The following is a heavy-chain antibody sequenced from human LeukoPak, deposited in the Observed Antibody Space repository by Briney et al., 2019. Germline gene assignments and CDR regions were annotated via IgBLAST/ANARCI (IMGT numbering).Heavy chain of an antibody. J-gene: IGHJ4*02. CDR3: ARAEGWLQLREDL. Sequence: SVKVSCKASGGTFSSYVISWVRQAPGQGLEWMGGIIPIFGTANYAQKFQGRVTITADKSTNTAYMELSSLRSEDTAVYYCARAEGWLQLREDLWGQGTLGTVSS. D-gene: IGHD5-24*01. CDR1: GGTFSSYV. CDR2: IIPIFGTA. V-gene: IGHV1-69*06.